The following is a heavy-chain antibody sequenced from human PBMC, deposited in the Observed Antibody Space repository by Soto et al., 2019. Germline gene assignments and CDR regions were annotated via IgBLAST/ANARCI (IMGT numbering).Heavy chain of an antibody. CDR2: VYYNENT. Sequence: SETLSLTCSVSGGSISSFTYYWGWIRQPPGKGLEWIGTVYYNENTYYNPSLKSRVTITVDTAKNQFSLNLRSVTAADTAMYFCARRERYSGSPGWFDPWGPGTLVTVSS. CDR3: ARRERYSGSPGWFDP. V-gene: IGHV4-39*01. J-gene: IGHJ5*02. D-gene: IGHD3-9*01. CDR1: GGSISSFTYY.